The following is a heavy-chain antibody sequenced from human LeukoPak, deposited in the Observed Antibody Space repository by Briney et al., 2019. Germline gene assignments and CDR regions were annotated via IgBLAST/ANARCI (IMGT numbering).Heavy chain of an antibody. J-gene: IGHJ4*02. V-gene: IGHV1-69*05. Sequence: SATVSCKASGDTFSNCGISWVRQAPGQGLEWMGGIIPILRTPNYPQKFQGRVTITTVDSTSTAYMELSSLRSDDTAIYYCARGCSDDFWSGYSSYFDHWGQGTLVTVSS. CDR2: IIPILRTP. CDR3: ARGCSDDFWSGYSSYFDH. CDR1: GDTFSNCG. D-gene: IGHD3-3*01.